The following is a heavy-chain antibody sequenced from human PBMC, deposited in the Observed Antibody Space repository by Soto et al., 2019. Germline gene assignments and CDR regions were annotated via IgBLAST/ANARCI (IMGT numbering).Heavy chain of an antibody. Sequence: GGSVKVYSKAYGYPLTTYYMHLVRQAPGQGLEWMGIMNPSGGSTSYAQKFQGRVTMTRDTSTSTVYMELSSLRSEDTAVYYCARDSVFGVVTPPLVGMDVWGQGTTVTVSS. CDR1: GYPLTTYY. CDR2: MNPSGGST. D-gene: IGHD3-3*01. V-gene: IGHV1-46*01. CDR3: ARDSVFGVVTPPLVGMDV. J-gene: IGHJ6*01.